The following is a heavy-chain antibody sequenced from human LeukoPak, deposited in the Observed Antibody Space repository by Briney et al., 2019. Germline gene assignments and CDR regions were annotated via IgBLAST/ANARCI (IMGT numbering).Heavy chain of an antibody. V-gene: IGHV5-51*01. J-gene: IGHJ4*02. CDR2: IYPGDSDT. D-gene: IGHD3-22*01. CDR3: ARLSRDSSGYYYAFDY. Sequence: HGESLKISCKGSGYSFSSYWIGWVRQMPGKGLEWMGIIYPGDSDTRYSPSFQGQVTISADKSISTAYLQWSSLKASDTAMYYCARLSRDSSGYYYAFDYWGQGTLVTVSS. CDR1: GYSFSSYW.